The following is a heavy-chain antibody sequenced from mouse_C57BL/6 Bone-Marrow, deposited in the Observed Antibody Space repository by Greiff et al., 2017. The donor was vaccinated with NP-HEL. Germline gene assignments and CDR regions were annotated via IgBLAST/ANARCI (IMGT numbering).Heavy chain of an antibody. D-gene: IGHD2-3*01. CDR1: GFTFSNYW. J-gene: IGHJ2*01. CDR3: TGRWLLGDY. V-gene: IGHV6-3*01. CDR2: IRLKSDNYAT. Sequence: EVKLMESGGGLVQPGGSMKLSCVASGFTFSNYWMNWVRQSPEKGLEWVAQIRLKSDNYATHYAESVKGRFTISRDDSKSSVYLQMNNLRAEDTGIYYCTGRWLLGDYWGQGTTLTVSS.